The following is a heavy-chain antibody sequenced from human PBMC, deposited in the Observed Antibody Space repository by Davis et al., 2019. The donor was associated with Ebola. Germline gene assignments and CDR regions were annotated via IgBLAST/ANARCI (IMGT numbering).Heavy chain of an antibody. D-gene: IGHD7-27*01. CDR1: GGSFSGYY. Sequence: PSETLSLTCAVYGGSFSGYYWSWIRQPPGKGLEWIGEINHSGSTNYNPSLKSRVTISVDTSKNQFSLKLSSVTAADTAVYYCARGNWGYSYWGQGTLVTVSS. CDR3: ARGNWGYSY. CDR2: INHSGST. V-gene: IGHV4-34*01. J-gene: IGHJ4*02.